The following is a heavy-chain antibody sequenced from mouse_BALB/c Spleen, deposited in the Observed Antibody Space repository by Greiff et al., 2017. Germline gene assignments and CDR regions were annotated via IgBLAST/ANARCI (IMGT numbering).Heavy chain of an antibody. CDR3: ARSIYDGYYGYIDV. J-gene: IGHJ1*01. CDR1: GYSITSDYA. Sequence: EVQLQQSGPGLVKPSQSLSLTCTVTGYSITSDYAWNWIRQFPGNKLEWMGYISYSGSTSYNPSLKSRISITRDTSKNQFFLQLNSVTTEDTATYYCARSIYDGYYGYIDVWGAGTTVTVSS. CDR2: ISYSGST. D-gene: IGHD2-3*01. V-gene: IGHV3-2*02.